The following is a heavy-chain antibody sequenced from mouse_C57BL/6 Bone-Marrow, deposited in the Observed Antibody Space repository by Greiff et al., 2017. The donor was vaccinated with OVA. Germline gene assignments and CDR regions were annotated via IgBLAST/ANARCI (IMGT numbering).Heavy chain of an antibody. CDR1: GYSITSGYY. CDR3: ARNAYYSNYDYYAMDY. D-gene: IGHD2-5*01. V-gene: IGHV3-6*01. J-gene: IGHJ4*01. CDR2: ISYDGSN. Sequence: EVQLQESGPGLVKPSQSLSLTCSVTGYSITSGYYWNWIRQFPGNKLEWMGYISYDGSNNYNPSLKNRISITRDPSKNQFFLKVNSVTTEDTATYYCARNAYYSNYDYYAMDYWGQGTSVTVSS.